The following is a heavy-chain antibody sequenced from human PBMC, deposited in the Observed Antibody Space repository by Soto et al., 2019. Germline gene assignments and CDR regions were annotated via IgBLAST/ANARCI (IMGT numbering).Heavy chain of an antibody. D-gene: IGHD6-13*01. CDR1: GFIVNNIF. J-gene: IGHJ5*02. CDR3: AGIAAVWFDP. CDR2: ISSDDNT. V-gene: IGHV3-66*01. Sequence: PGGSLRLSCAASGFIVNNIFMTWVRQAPGKGLEWLSTISSDDNTYYADSVKGRFTISRDNAKNSLYLQMNSLRDEDTAVYYCAGIAAVWFDPWGQGTLVTVSS.